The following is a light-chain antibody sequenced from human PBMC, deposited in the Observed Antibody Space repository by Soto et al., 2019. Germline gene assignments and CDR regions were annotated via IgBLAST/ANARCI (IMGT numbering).Light chain of an antibody. V-gene: IGKV1-5*01. CDR3: QQYNGYSHS. CDR2: DAT. Sequence: DIQMTRSPSTLSGSVGDRVTITCRADQSITRWLAWFQQKPGKAPSLLIYDATNLQPGVPSRFSGSGSGTEFTLTISSLQPDDFATYYCQQYNGYSHSFGQGTKVDIK. J-gene: IGKJ2*01. CDR1: QSITRW.